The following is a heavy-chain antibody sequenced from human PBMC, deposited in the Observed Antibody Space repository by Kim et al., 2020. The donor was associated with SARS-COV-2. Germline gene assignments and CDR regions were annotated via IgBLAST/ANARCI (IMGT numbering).Heavy chain of an antibody. J-gene: IGHJ6*03. D-gene: IGHD4-4*01. CDR1: GVTFSSYA. Sequence: SVKVSCKASGVTFSSYAISWVRQAPGQGLEWMGRIIPILGIANYAQKFQGRVTITADKSTSTAYMELSSLRSEDTAVYYCAREEDDYSVNYYYYYMDVW. CDR3: AREEDDYSVNYYYYYMDV. V-gene: IGHV1-69*04. CDR2: IIPILGIA.